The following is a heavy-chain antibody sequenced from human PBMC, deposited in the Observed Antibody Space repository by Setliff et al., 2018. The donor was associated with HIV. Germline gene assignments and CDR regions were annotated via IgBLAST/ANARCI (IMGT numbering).Heavy chain of an antibody. CDR1: GYSFTTSG. CDR2: INIRSGNT. J-gene: IGHJ4*02. Sequence: ASVKVSCKASGYSFTTSGVSWVRQAPGQGLEWMGWINIRSGNTNYAPKFQDRVTMTRDTSTSTVYMELSSLRSEDTAVYYCARALYTNLAHFDYLGQGTLVTVSS. V-gene: IGHV1-18*01. CDR3: ARALYTNLAHFDY. D-gene: IGHD4-4*01.